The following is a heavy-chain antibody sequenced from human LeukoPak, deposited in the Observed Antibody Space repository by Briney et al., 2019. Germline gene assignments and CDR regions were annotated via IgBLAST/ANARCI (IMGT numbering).Heavy chain of an antibody. CDR3: ARRIAVAGHYFDY. J-gene: IGHJ4*02. CDR1: GGSISSSSYY. CDR2: IYYSGST. Sequence: PSGTLSLTCTVSGGSISSSSYYWDWIRQPPGKGLEWIGSIYYSGSTYYNRSLKSRVTISVDTSKNQFSLKLSSVTAADTAVYYCARRIAVAGHYFDYWGQGTLVTVSS. D-gene: IGHD6-19*01. V-gene: IGHV4-39*01.